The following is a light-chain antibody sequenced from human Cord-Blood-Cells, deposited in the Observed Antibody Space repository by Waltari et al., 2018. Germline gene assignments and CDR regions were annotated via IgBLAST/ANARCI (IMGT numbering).Light chain of an antibody. CDR2: DVS. CDR1: SSDVGGYHY. Sequence: QSALTQPASVSGSPGQSITISCTGTSSDVGGYHYVSWYPQHPGKAPKLMFYDVSKRPSGVSNRFSGPKSGNTASLTISGLQAEDEADYYCSSYTSSSTLFGGGTKLTVL. V-gene: IGLV2-14*01. CDR3: SSYTSSSTL. J-gene: IGLJ2*01.